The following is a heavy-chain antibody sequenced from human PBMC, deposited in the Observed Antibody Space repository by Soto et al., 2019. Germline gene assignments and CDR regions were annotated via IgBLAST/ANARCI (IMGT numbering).Heavy chain of an antibody. Sequence: SETLSLTCAVSGGSISSSNWWSWVRQPPGKGLEWIGEIYHSGSTNYNPNLKSQVTITVDKSKNQFTMKLSSVTASVTAVYYCAYLGDDSSGYPLDYWGQGTLVTVSS. J-gene: IGHJ4*02. CDR3: AYLGDDSSGYPLDY. CDR1: GGSISSSNW. CDR2: IYHSGST. V-gene: IGHV4-4*02. D-gene: IGHD3-22*01.